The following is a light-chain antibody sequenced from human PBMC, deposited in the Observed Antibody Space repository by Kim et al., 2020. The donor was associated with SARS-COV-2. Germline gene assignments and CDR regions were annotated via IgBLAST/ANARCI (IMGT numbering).Light chain of an antibody. Sequence: DVVMTQSPLSLPVTLGQPASISCRSSQSLVYSDGNTYLHWFQQRPGQSPRRLIYKVSNRDSGVPDRFSGSGSGTDFTLTINMVEAEDVAVYYCMQGTHWPYSFGLGTKLEI. J-gene: IGKJ2*03. V-gene: IGKV2-30*01. CDR1: QSLVYSDGNTY. CDR3: MQGTHWPYS. CDR2: KVS.